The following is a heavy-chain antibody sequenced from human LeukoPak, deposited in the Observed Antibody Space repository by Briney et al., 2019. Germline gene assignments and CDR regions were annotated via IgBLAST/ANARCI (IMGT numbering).Heavy chain of an antibody. CDR2: IWYDGSNK. CDR3: AREFKGYCSSTSCPPRFDP. J-gene: IGHJ5*02. CDR1: GFTFSSYG. D-gene: IGHD2-2*01. Sequence: PGGSLRLSCAASGFTFSSYGMHGVRQAPGKGLEWVAVIWYDGSNKYYADSVKGRFTISRDNSKNTLYLQMNSLRAEDTAVYYCAREFKGYCSSTSCPPRFDPWGQGTLVTVSS. V-gene: IGHV3-33*01.